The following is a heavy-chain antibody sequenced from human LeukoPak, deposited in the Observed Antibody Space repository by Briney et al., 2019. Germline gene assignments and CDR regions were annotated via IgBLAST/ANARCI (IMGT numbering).Heavy chain of an antibody. D-gene: IGHD3/OR15-3a*01. CDR1: GFTVSGFS. CDR3: ARDADWASDY. Sequence: AGGSLRLSCGGTGFTVSGFSMRWVRQAPGKGLEWVANMKQDGSEQYYGDSVRGRFTISRDNAKNSLYLQMNSLRAADTAVYYCARDADWASDYWGQGTLVTVSS. CDR2: MKQDGSEQ. V-gene: IGHV3-7*01. J-gene: IGHJ4*02.